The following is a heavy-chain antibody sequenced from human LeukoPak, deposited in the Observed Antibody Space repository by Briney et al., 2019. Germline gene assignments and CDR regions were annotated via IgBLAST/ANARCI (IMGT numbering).Heavy chain of an antibody. Sequence: SETLSLTCTISGGSIRSSSFYWGWIRQAPGKGLEWIGSITHSGITYNNPSLKSRVTMSVDTSKNQFSLRLSSVTAADTAVYYCAREQAGYGGNPYNWFDPWGQGTLVTVSS. CDR3: AREQAGYGGNPYNWFDP. D-gene: IGHD4-23*01. CDR1: GGSIRSSSFY. V-gene: IGHV4-39*07. J-gene: IGHJ5*02. CDR2: ITHSGIT.